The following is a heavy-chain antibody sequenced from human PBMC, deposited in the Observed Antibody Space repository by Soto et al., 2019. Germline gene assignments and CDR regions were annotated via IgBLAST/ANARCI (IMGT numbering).Heavy chain of an antibody. J-gene: IGHJ6*03. CDR1: GFTFSSYA. CDR3: VWFGDDQHYYYYYMDV. D-gene: IGHD3-10*01. Sequence: GGSLRLSCAASGFTFSSYAMSWVRQAPGKGLEWVSAISGSGGSTYYADSVKGRFTISRDNSKNTLYLQMNSLRAEDTAVYYCVWFGDDQHYYYYYMDVWGKGTTVTVSS. V-gene: IGHV3-23*01. CDR2: ISGSGGST.